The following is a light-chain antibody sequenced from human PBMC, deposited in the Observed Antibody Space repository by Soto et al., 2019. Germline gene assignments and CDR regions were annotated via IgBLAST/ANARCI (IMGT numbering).Light chain of an antibody. CDR3: QHYSSSPPEFT. J-gene: IGKJ3*01. V-gene: IGKV3-20*01. CDR1: QSVSSSC. Sequence: EIVLTQSPGTLSLSPGERATLSCRASQSVSSSCLAWYQQRPGQAPRLLIFGASYRATGIPDRFSGSGSGTDFTLTISRLEPEDFAVYCCQHYSSSPPEFTFGPGTKVDSK. CDR2: GAS.